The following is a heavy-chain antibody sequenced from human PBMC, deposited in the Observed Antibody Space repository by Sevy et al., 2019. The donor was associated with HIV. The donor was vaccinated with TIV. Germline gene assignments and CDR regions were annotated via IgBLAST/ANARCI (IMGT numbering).Heavy chain of an antibody. V-gene: IGHV3-74*01. J-gene: IGHJ5*02. CDR3: TRGTRGVVQS. D-gene: IGHD3-10*01. CDR1: GFTLSADW. CDR2: INSDGAAT. Sequence: GGSLRLSCAASGFTLSADWMHWVRQTPGKGLVCVSRINSDGAATHYADSVKGRFIISRDNGENSLYLQMNSLRVEDTGLYYCTRGTRGVVQSWGQGTLVTVSS.